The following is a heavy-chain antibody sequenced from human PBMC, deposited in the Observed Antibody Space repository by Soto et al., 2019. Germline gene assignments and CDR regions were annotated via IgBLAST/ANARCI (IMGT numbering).Heavy chain of an antibody. Sequence: QVQLVESGGGVVQPGRSLRLSCAASGFTFSSYGMHWVRQAPGKGLEWVAVISYDGSNKYYADSVKGRFTISRDNSKNTLYLQMNSLRAEDTAVYYCAKDYLRYCSSTSCDPGDYWGQGTLVTVSS. J-gene: IGHJ4*02. D-gene: IGHD2-2*01. V-gene: IGHV3-30*18. CDR2: ISYDGSNK. CDR1: GFTFSSYG. CDR3: AKDYLRYCSSTSCDPGDY.